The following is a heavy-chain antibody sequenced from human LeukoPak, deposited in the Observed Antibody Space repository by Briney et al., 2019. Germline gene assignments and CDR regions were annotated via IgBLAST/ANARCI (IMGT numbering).Heavy chain of an antibody. CDR3: ARGHSH. CDR2: IYYSGST. J-gene: IGHJ4*02. D-gene: IGHD6-13*01. V-gene: IGHV4-61*01. CDR1: GYSISSGYY. Sequence: SETLSLTCTVSGYSISSGYYWAWIRQPPGKGLEWIGYIYYSGSTNYNPSLKSRVTISVDTSKNQFSLKLSSVTAADTAVYYCARGHSHWGQGTLVTVSS.